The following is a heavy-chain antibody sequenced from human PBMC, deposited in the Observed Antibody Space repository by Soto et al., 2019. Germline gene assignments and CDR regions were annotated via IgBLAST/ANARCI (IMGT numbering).Heavy chain of an antibody. Sequence: ASVKVSCKASGYTFTGYYMHWVRQAPGQGLEWMGWINPNSGGTNYAQKFQGWVTMTRDTSISTAYMELSRARSDDTAVYYCARSHRYCSGGSCPFDIWGQGTMVTVSS. CDR1: GYTFTGYY. CDR2: INPNSGGT. J-gene: IGHJ3*02. CDR3: ARSHRYCSGGSCPFDI. D-gene: IGHD2-15*01. V-gene: IGHV1-2*04.